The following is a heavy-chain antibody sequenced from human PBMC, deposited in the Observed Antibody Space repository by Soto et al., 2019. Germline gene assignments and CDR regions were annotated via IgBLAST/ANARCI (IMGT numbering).Heavy chain of an antibody. CDR2: IIPIFGTG. V-gene: IGHV1-69*13. J-gene: IGHJ5*02. CDR1: GGTFSSYA. Sequence: GDSVKVSCKASGGTFSSYAISWVRQAPGQGLEWMGGIIPIFGTGNYAQKFQGRVTITADESTSTAYMELSSLKSEDTAVYYCARSAGGDIVIAYYATQAAPAAWRQGTLVYVSS. CDR3: ARSAGGDIVIAYYATQAAPAA. D-gene: IGHD3-9*01.